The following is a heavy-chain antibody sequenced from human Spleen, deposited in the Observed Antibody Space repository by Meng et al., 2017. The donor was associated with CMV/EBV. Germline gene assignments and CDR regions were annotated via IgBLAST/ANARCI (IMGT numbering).Heavy chain of an antibody. CDR2: IRSKAYGGTT. CDR1: GFTFGDFA. J-gene: IGHJ4*02. V-gene: IGHV3-49*04. D-gene: IGHD6-13*01. Sequence: GESLKISCTASGFTFGDFAMSWVRQAPGEGLEWVGFIRSKAYGGTTEYAASVKGRFTISRDDSKNMAYLQMNSLKTEDTAVYYCASSQQLGLIDYWGQGTLVTVSS. CDR3: ASSQQLGLIDY.